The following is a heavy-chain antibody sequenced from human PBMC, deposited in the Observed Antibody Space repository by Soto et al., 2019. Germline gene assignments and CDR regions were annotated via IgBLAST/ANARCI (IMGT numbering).Heavy chain of an antibody. V-gene: IGHV3-23*01. Sequence: EVQLLESGGGLVQPGGSLRLSCAASGFTFSSYTMSWVRQAPGKGLEWVSAISGSGGITYYADSVKGRFTISRDNSKNTLYLQMNSLRAEDTAVYYFAKMDSSWYVDYWCQGTLVTVSS. CDR2: ISGSGGIT. CDR3: AKMDSSWYVDY. J-gene: IGHJ4*02. CDR1: GFTFSSYT. D-gene: IGHD6-13*01.